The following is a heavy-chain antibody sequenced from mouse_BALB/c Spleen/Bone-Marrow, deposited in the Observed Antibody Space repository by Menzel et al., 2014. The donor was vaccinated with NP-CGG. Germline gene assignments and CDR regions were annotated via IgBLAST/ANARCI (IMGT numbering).Heavy chain of an antibody. J-gene: IGHJ2*01. CDR2: INPSTGYT. CDR3: ARERYAGYYFDY. CDR1: GYTFTSYW. D-gene: IGHD2-3*01. Sequence: QVQLQQSGAELAKPGASVKMSCKASGYTFTSYWMHWVKQRPGQGLEWIGYINPSTGYTEYNQKFKDKATLTADKSSSTAYMQLSSLTSEDSAVYYCARERYAGYYFDYWGQGTTLTASS. V-gene: IGHV1-7*01.